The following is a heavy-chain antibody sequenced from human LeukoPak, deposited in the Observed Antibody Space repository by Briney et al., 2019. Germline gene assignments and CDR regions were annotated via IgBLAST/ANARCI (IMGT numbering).Heavy chain of an antibody. CDR1: GGSISTYY. CDR2: IYNSGST. CDR3: ARLSSGGTPNWFDP. V-gene: IGHV4-59*12. J-gene: IGHJ5*02. Sequence: SETLSLTCTVSGGSISTYYWSWIRQPPGKGLEWIGYIYNSGSTNYNPSLKSRVTISVDTSKNQFSLRLSSVTAADTAVYYCARLSSGGTPNWFDPWGPGTLVTVSS. D-gene: IGHD3-16*01.